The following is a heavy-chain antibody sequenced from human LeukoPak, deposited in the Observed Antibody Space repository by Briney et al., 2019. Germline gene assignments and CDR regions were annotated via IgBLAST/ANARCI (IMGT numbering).Heavy chain of an antibody. J-gene: IGHJ4*02. D-gene: IGHD5-18*01. CDR3: ARDLHSYGSLVYF. Sequence: GGSLRLSCAASGITFSSYAMHWVRQAPGKGLEWVAVISFDGRDKYYADSVKGRFTISRDNSKNTLYLQMNSLKPEDTAVYYCARDLHSYGSLVYFWGQGTLVTVSS. CDR1: GITFSSYA. CDR2: ISFDGRDK. V-gene: IGHV3-30*04.